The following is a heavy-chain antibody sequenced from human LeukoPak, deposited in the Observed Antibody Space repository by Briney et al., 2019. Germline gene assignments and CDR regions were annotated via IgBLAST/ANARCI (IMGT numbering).Heavy chain of an antibody. J-gene: IGHJ4*02. CDR3: ARAASGWYFDY. CDR1: GFTFSSYG. CDR2: IWYDGSNK. D-gene: IGHD6-19*01. Sequence: PGGSLRLSCAASGFTFSSYGMHWVRQAPGKGLEWVAVIWYDGSNKYYADSVKGRFTISRDNSKNTLYLQMNSLRAEYTAVYYCARAASGWYFDYWGQGTLVTVSS. V-gene: IGHV3-33*01.